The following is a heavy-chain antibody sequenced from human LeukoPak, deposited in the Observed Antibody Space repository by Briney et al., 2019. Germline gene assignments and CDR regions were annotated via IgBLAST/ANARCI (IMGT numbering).Heavy chain of an antibody. CDR2: INPNSGDT. D-gene: IGHD5-24*01. Sequence: GASVKVSCKASGYTFTDYYMHWVRQAPGQGLEWMGWINPNSGDTKYAQKFQGRVTMSRDTSISTAYMELSRLRSDDTAVYYCAKVRQLGGAFYGVDVWGQGTTVTVSS. J-gene: IGHJ6*02. V-gene: IGHV1-2*02. CDR1: GYTFTDYY. CDR3: AKVRQLGGAFYGVDV.